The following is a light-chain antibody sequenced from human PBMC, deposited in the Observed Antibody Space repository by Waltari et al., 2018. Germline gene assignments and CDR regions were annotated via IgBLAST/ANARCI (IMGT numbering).Light chain of an antibody. CDR1: QNINNY. CDR2: DES. V-gene: IGKV1-33*01. CDR3: QVYDRPGGT. J-gene: IGKJ5*01. Sequence: DIQMTQSPSSLSASIGDKVTITCQTSQNINNYLNWYQQKTGKAPNVLIYDESNFGTGVPSRFSGSGSGTDFAFTSSNLQPEDIGTYVCQVYDRPGGTFGQGTRLEI.